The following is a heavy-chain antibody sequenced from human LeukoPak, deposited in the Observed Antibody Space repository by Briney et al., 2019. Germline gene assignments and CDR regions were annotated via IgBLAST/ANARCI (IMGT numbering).Heavy chain of an antibody. J-gene: IGHJ4*02. CDR3: AKGGTDRYYDFWSGYYVFFDY. V-gene: IGHV3-23*01. Sequence: GGAPRLSSPASRLPYLCYAMHSARQAPGKGLECGSAMSGSGGSTYYADSVKGRFTISRDNSKNTLYLQMNSLRAEDTAVYYYAKGGTDRYYDFWSGYYVFFDYWGQGTLVTVSS. CDR2: MSGSGGST. CDR1: RLPYLCYA. D-gene: IGHD3-3*01.